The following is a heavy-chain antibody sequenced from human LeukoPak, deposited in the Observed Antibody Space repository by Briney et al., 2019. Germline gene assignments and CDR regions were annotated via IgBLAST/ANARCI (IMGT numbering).Heavy chain of an antibody. CDR1: GFTFSSYW. J-gene: IGHJ1*01. V-gene: IGHV3-74*01. CDR3: ARAPSEIGGYYPEYFRH. D-gene: IGHD3-22*01. Sequence: GGSLRLSCAASGFTFSSYWMHWVRQAPGKGLVWVSRIKSDGSTNYADPVKGRFTISRDNAKNTVSLQMNCLRAEDTGVYYCARAPSEIGGYYPEYFRHWGQGTLVTVSS. CDR2: IKSDGST.